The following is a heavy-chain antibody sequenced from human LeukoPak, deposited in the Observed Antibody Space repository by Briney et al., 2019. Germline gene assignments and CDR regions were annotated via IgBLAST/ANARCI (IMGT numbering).Heavy chain of an antibody. V-gene: IGHV3-43D*03. CDR2: ISWDGGST. Sequence: GGSLRLSCAASGFTFDDYAMHWVRQAPGKGLEWVSLISWDGGSTYYADPVKGRFTISRDNSKNSLYLQMNSLRAEDSAFYYCAKAAIRYTSRWNNFDYWGQGTLVTVSS. J-gene: IGHJ4*02. CDR3: AKAAIRYTSRWNNFDY. D-gene: IGHD6-13*01. CDR1: GFTFDDYA.